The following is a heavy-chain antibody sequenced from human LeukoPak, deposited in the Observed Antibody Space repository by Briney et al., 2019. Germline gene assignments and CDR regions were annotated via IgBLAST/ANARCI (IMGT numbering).Heavy chain of an antibody. CDR2: ISAYNGNT. V-gene: IGHV1-18*01. D-gene: IGHD3-16*01. CDR1: GYTFTSYG. CDR3: ARFMITFGAVDAFDI. Sequence: GASVKVSCKASGYTFTSYGISWARQAPGQGLEWMGWISAYNGNTNYAQKLQGRVTMTTDTSTSTAYRELRSLRFDATAVYYCARFMITFGAVDAFDISGQGKMVTVSS. J-gene: IGHJ3*02.